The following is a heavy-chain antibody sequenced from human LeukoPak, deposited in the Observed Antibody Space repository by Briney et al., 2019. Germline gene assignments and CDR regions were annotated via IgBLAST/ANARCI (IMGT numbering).Heavy chain of an antibody. J-gene: IGHJ6*02. CDR3: AKPDSSWYHYYGVDV. CDR2: ISGSGGST. V-gene: IGHV3-23*01. Sequence: GGSLRLSCAASGFTFSSYAMSWVRQAPGKGLEWVSAISGSGGSTYYADSVKGRFTISRDNSKNTLYLQMNSLRAEDTAVYYCAKPDSSWYHYYGVDVWGQGTTVTVSS. CDR1: GFTFSSYA. D-gene: IGHD6-13*01.